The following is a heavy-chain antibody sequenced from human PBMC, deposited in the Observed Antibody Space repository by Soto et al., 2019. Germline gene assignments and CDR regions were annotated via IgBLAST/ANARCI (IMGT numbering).Heavy chain of an antibody. CDR3: RYFDRLPRGMDV. Sequence: GGSLRLSCAASGFTFSNAWISWVRQAPWKGLEWVGRIKSKTDGGTTDYAAPVKGRFTISRDDSKNTLYLQMNSLKTEDTAVYYCRYFDRLPRGMDVSGQGTTLAVSS. CDR1: GFTFSNAW. J-gene: IGHJ6*02. V-gene: IGHV3-15*01. CDR2: IKSKTDGGTT. D-gene: IGHD3-9*01.